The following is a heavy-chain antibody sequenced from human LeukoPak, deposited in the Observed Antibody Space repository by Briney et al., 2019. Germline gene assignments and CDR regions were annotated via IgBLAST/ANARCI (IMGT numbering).Heavy chain of an antibody. V-gene: IGHV3-33*01. J-gene: IGHJ4*02. D-gene: IGHD3-10*01. Sequence: PGGSLRLSCAASGFTFSSSGVHWVRQAPGKGLEWVSVIWFDGSSKYYADSVKGRFTISRDNSKNTLYLQMNSLRAEDTAVYYCARGTGGSGSYSFDYWGQGTLVTVSS. CDR1: GFTFSSSG. CDR3: ARGTGGSGSYSFDY. CDR2: IWFDGSSK.